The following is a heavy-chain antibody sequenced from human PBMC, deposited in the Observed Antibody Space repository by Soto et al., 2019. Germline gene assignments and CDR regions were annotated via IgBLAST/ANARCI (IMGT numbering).Heavy chain of an antibody. CDR1: GGTFSSYA. D-gene: IGHD3-10*01. J-gene: IGHJ6*02. CDR3: ASRITMVRGVRPYYYYYYGMDV. CDR2: IIPIFGTA. Sequence: SVKVSCKASGGTFSSYAISWVRQAPGQGLEWMGGIIPIFGTANYAQKFQGRVTITADKSTSTAYTELSSLRSEDTAVYYCASRITMVRGVRPYYYYYYGMDVWGQGTTVTVSS. V-gene: IGHV1-69*06.